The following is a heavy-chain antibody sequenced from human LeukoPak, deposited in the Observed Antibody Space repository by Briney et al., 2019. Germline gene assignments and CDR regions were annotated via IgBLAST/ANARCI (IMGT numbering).Heavy chain of an antibody. CDR2: TSRRGTTI. J-gene: IGHJ4*02. Sequence: GGSLRLSCAASGLTLSDNYMNWIRQAPGKGLEWISYTSRRGTTIKYADSVKGRFTISRDNAQNSLHLQLNSLNADDPGIYYCAGGASGYDWSDLWGQGTLVAVAS. D-gene: IGHD5-12*01. CDR3: AGGASGYDWSDL. CDR1: GLTLSDNY. V-gene: IGHV3-11*01.